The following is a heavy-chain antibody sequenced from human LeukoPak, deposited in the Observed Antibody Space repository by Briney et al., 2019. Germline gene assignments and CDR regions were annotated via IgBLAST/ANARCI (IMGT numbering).Heavy chain of an antibody. Sequence: ASVKVSCKASGYTFTSYGISWVRQAPGQGLEWMGWISAYNGTTNYAQKLQGRVTMTTDTSTSTAYMELRSLRSDDTAVYYCAREGYCSSTSCPYWYFDLWGRGTLVTVSS. CDR3: AREGYCSSTSCPYWYFDL. CDR2: ISAYNGTT. J-gene: IGHJ2*01. V-gene: IGHV1-18*01. D-gene: IGHD2-2*01. CDR1: GYTFTSYG.